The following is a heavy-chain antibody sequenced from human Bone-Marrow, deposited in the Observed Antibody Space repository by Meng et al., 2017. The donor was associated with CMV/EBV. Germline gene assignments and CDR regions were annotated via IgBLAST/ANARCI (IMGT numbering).Heavy chain of an antibody. D-gene: IGHD3-22*01. CDR2: ISSSGSTI. CDR1: GFTFSSYE. CDR3: ASTLTSSGNDY. Sequence: GGSLRFSCAASGFTFSSYEMNWVRQAPGKGLEWVSYISSSGSTIYYADSVKGRFTISRDNAKNSLYLQMNSLRAEDTAVYYCASTLTSSGNDYWGQGTLVTVSS. J-gene: IGHJ4*02. V-gene: IGHV3-48*03.